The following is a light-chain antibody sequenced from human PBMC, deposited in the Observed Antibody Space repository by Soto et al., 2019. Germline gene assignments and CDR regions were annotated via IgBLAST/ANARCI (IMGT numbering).Light chain of an antibody. CDR2: GAS. J-gene: IGKJ1*01. CDR3: QQYGSSPRT. Sequence: EIVMTQSPATLSVSPGEGATLSCRASQSVSSSYLAWYQQKPGQAPRLLIYGASSRATGIPDRFSGSGPGTDFTLTISRLEPEDFAVYYCQQYGSSPRTFGQGTKGDIK. V-gene: IGKV3-20*01. CDR1: QSVSSSY.